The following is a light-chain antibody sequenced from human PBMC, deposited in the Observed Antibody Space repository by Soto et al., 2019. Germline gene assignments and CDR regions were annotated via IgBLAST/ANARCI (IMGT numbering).Light chain of an antibody. J-gene: IGKJ5*01. Sequence: EIVLTQSPGTLSLSPGERATLSCRASQSFSNNYLAWYHQKPGQAPRLLIHSASTRAPGIPDRFSASGAGTDFTLTISRLEPEDFAVYYCQQYGSSPITFGQGTRLEIK. V-gene: IGKV3-20*01. CDR2: SAS. CDR3: QQYGSSPIT. CDR1: QSFSNNY.